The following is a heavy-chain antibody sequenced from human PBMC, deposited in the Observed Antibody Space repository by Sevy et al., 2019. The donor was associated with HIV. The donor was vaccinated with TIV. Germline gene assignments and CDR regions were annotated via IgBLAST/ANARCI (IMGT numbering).Heavy chain of an antibody. CDR2: IRNKADSYTT. CDR3: ATHAGIAAAGRVFDY. D-gene: IGHD6-13*01. Sequence: GGSLRLSCAASGFTFSDHYMEWVRQAPWKGLEWVGRIRNKADSYTTEYAASVKGRFTISRDDSKNSLYLLMNSLKTEDTAVYYCATHAGIAAAGRVFDYWGQRTLVTVSS. V-gene: IGHV3-72*01. CDR1: GFTFSDHY. J-gene: IGHJ4*02.